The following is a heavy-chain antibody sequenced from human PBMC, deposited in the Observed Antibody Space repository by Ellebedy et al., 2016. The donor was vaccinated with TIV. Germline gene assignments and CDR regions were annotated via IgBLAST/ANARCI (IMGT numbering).Heavy chain of an antibody. V-gene: IGHV3-64*04. Sequence: GESLKISCAASGFTFSDYYMSWIRQAPGKGLDYVSGISTNGGITHYADSVKGRFTISRDNSKNTMYMQMNSLRVEDTATYYCAKDRGSGSYLVSGYGMDVWGQGTTVTVSS. CDR3: AKDRGSGSYLVSGYGMDV. D-gene: IGHD3-10*01. CDR2: ISTNGGIT. J-gene: IGHJ6*02. CDR1: GFTFSDYY.